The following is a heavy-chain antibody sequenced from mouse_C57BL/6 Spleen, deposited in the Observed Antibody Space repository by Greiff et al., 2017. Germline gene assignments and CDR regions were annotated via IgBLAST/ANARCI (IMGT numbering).Heavy chain of an antibody. V-gene: IGHV3-6*01. CDR3: ARPTTEGDYFDY. J-gene: IGHJ2*01. Sequence: ESGPGLVKPSQSLSLTCSVTGYSITSGYYWNWIRQFPGNKLEWMGYISYDGSNNYNPSLKNRISITRDTSKNQFFLKLNSVTTEDTATYYCARPTTEGDYFDYWGQGTTLTVSS. CDR1: GYSITSGYY. CDR2: ISYDGSN. D-gene: IGHD1-1*01.